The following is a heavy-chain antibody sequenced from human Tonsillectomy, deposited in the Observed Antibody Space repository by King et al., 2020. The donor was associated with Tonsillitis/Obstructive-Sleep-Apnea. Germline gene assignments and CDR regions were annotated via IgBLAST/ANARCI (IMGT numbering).Heavy chain of an antibody. CDR1: GYSFTSYW. D-gene: IGHD6-19*01. CDR3: ASTHSSGWYYYGMDV. CDR2: IDPSDSYT. V-gene: IGHV5-10-1*03. Sequence: VQLVESGAEVKKPGESLRISCKASGYSFTSYWINWVRQMPGKGLEWMGRIDPSDSYTNYSPSFQGHVTISADKSISTAYLQWSSLKASDTAMYYCASTHSSGWYYYGMDVWGQGTTVTVSS. J-gene: IGHJ6*02.